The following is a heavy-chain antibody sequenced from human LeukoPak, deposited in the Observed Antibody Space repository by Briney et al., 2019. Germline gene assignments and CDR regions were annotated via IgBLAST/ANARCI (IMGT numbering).Heavy chain of an antibody. CDR2: TYYRSKWYN. CDR3: ARASDIVVVVAGSLGYYYYMDV. CDR1: GDSVSSNSAA. J-gene: IGHJ6*03. V-gene: IGHV6-1*01. D-gene: IGHD2-15*01. Sequence: SQTLSLTCAISGDSVSSNSAAWNWIRQSPSRGLEWLGRTYYRSKWYNDYAVPVKSRITINPDTSKNQFSLQLNSVTPEDTAVYYCARASDIVVVVAGSLGYYYYMDVWGKGTTVTVSS.